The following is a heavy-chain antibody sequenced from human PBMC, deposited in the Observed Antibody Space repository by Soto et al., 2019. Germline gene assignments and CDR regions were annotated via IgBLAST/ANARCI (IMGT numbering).Heavy chain of an antibody. V-gene: IGHV1-69*13. D-gene: IGHD3-22*01. CDR2: IIPIFGTA. Sequence: ASVKVSCKASGGTFSSYAISWVRQAPGQGLEWMGGIIPIFGTANYAQKFQGRVTITADESTSTAYMELSSLRSEDTAVYYCARAPYYYASSGHLDYWGQGTLVTVSS. CDR3: ARAPYYYASSGHLDY. J-gene: IGHJ4*02. CDR1: GGTFSSYA.